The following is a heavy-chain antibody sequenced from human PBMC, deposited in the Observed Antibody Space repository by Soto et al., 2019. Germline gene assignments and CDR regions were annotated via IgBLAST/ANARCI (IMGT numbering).Heavy chain of an antibody. CDR3: AKDSHYYDSSGYFGPDAFDI. V-gene: IGHV3-23*01. J-gene: IGHJ3*02. D-gene: IGHD3-22*01. CDR1: GFTFSSYA. CDR2: ISGSGGST. Sequence: PGGSLRLSCAASGFTFSSYAMSWVRQAPGKGLEWVSAISGSGGSTYYADSVKGRFTISRDNSKNTLYLQMNSLRAEDTAVYYCAKDSHYYDSSGYFGPDAFDIWGQGTMVTVSS.